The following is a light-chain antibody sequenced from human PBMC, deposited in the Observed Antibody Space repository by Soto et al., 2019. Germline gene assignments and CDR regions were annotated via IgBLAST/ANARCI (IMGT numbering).Light chain of an antibody. CDR3: QQYADSPIT. CDR2: GAS. Sequence: EIVLTQSPGTLSLSPGERATLSCRASQRVALNYLAWYQQKPGQAPRLLIYGASMRATGIPDRFSASGSGTDFTLTISRLEPADFVVYFCQQYADSPITFGQGTRLEIK. J-gene: IGKJ5*01. CDR1: QRVALNY. V-gene: IGKV3-20*01.